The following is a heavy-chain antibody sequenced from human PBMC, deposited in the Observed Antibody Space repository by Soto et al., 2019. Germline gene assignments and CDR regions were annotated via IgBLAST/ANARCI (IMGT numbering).Heavy chain of an antibody. Sequence: SETLSLTCTVSGGSISSYYWSWIRQPPGKGLEWIGYIYYSGSTNYNPSLKSRVTISVDTSKNQFSLKLSSATAADTAVYYCARHGAIYGAGSYYNHYYMDGWGKGTTVTVAS. CDR3: ARHGAIYGAGSYYNHYYMDG. V-gene: IGHV4-59*08. CDR1: GGSISSYY. CDR2: IYYSGST. J-gene: IGHJ6*03. D-gene: IGHD3-10*01.